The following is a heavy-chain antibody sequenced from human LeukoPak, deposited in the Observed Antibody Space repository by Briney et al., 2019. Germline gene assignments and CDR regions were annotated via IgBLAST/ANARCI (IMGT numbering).Heavy chain of an antibody. Sequence: ASVKVSCTASGYTFTGYYMHWGRQAPGQGLEWMGWINPNSGGTNYAQKFQGRVTMTRDTSISTAYMELSRLRSDDTAVYYCARDVEAGTNWFDPWGQGTLVTVSS. CDR1: GYTFTGYY. CDR3: ARDVEAGTNWFDP. J-gene: IGHJ5*02. D-gene: IGHD1-1*01. CDR2: INPNSGGT. V-gene: IGHV1-2*02.